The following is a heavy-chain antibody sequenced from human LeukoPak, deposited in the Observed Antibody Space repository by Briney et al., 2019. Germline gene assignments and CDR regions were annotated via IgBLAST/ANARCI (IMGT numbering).Heavy chain of an antibody. CDR1: GGSISSSSYY. Sequence: SETLSLTCTVTGGSISSSSYYWAWIRQPPGKGLEWIGSIYYSGSTHYNPPLQSRVTISVDTSKNHFSLKLRSVTAADTAVYYCARHVFHSSTWYGPIDYWGQGTLVTVSS. CDR2: IYYSGST. V-gene: IGHV4-39*01. D-gene: IGHD6-13*01. CDR3: ARHVFHSSTWYGPIDY. J-gene: IGHJ4*02.